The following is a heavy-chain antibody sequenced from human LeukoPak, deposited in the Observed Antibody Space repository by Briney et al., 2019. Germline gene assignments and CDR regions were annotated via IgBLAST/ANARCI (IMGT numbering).Heavy chain of an antibody. CDR3: ARVIRDGYTHGAFDI. D-gene: IGHD5-24*01. V-gene: IGHV4-59*01. CDR1: GGSISSYY. Sequence: SETLSLTCTVSGGSISSYYWSWTRQPPGKGLEWIGYIYYSGSTNYNPSLKSRVTISVDTSKNQFSLKLSSVTAADTAVYYCARVIRDGYTHGAFDIWGQGTMVTVSS. J-gene: IGHJ3*02. CDR2: IYYSGST.